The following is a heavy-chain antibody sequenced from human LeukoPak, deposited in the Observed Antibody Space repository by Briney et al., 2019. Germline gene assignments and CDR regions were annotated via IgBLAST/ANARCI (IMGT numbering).Heavy chain of an antibody. CDR1: GFTFSSYA. D-gene: IGHD2/OR15-2a*01. Sequence: GGSLRLSCAASGFTFSSYAMSWVRQAPGKGLEWVSVIYSGGSTYYTDSVKGRFTISRDNSKNTLYLQMNGLRAEDTAVYYCARDEPSPDSTDLDYWGQGTLVTVSS. CDR2: IYSGGST. V-gene: IGHV3-66*01. CDR3: ARDEPSPDSTDLDY. J-gene: IGHJ4*02.